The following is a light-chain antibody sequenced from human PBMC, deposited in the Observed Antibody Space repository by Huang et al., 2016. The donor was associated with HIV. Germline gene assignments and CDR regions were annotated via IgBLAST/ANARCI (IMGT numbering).Light chain of an antibody. CDR3: QQYDSSPS. CDR2: GAS. Sequence: EILLTQSPGTLSLSPGERATLSCRASQSVINYLAWYQQKPGQAPRRLIYGASSRATGIPDRFRGSGSGTDFTLTISRLEPEDFAVYYCQQYDSSPSFGRGTKLEIK. CDR1: QSVINY. V-gene: IGKV3-20*01. J-gene: IGKJ2*03.